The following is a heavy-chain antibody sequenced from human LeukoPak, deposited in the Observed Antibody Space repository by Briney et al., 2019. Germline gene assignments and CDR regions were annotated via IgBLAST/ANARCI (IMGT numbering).Heavy chain of an antibody. Sequence: GGSLRLSCAGSGFIFSDHYIDWVRQAPGKGREWVGRSRNKGNSDITEYAASVKGRFSISRDDSNNLQFLEMNGLRAEDTAVYYCARGYSSSSGRTMDVWGQGTTVTVSS. V-gene: IGHV3-72*01. D-gene: IGHD6-6*01. J-gene: IGHJ6*02. CDR1: GFIFSDHY. CDR3: ARGYSSSSGRTMDV. CDR2: SRNKGNSDIT.